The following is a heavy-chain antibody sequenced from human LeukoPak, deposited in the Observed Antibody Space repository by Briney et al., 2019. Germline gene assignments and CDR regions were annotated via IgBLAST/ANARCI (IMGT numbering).Heavy chain of an antibody. J-gene: IGHJ4*02. CDR2: IFYSGVT. V-gene: IGHV4-39*01. Sequence: SATLSLTCTVSGGLITKSLFYWGWIRQTPGKGMEWIGNIFYSGVTYYNPSLKSRVSISVDTSNNRFSLTLSSVTAADTAVYFCARRSDRGGFSDSWGQGILVTVSA. D-gene: IGHD4-23*01. CDR3: ARRSDRGGFSDS. CDR1: GGLITKSLFY.